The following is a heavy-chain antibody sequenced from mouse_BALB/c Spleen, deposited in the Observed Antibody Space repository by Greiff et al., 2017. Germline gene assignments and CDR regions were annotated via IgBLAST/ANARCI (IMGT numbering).Heavy chain of an antibody. CDR2: ISSGGSYT. Sequence: EVKLMESGGGLVKPGGSLKLSCAASGFTFSSYAMSWVRQTPEKRLEWVATISSGGSYTYYPDSVKGRFTISRDNAKNTLYLQMSSLRSEDTAMYYCARGGNYGRYFDYWGQGTTLTVSS. V-gene: IGHV5-9-3*01. CDR3: ARGGNYGRYFDY. J-gene: IGHJ2*01. D-gene: IGHD2-1*01. CDR1: GFTFSSYA.